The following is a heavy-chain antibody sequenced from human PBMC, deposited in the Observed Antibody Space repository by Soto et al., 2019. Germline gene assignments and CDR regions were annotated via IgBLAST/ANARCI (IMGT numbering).Heavy chain of an antibody. CDR3: AHGTAAAGPHTFDY. J-gene: IGHJ4*02. CDR2: IYWDDDK. V-gene: IGHV2-5*02. Sequence: QITLKESGPTLVKPTQTLTLTCTFSGFSLSTSGVGVGWIRQPPGTALEWLALIYWDDDKRYSPSLTRTLTIHKDTSKNQVVLTITNMDPVDTATYYCAHGTAAAGPHTFDYWGQVTLGTVSS. CDR1: GFSLSTSGVG. D-gene: IGHD6-13*01.